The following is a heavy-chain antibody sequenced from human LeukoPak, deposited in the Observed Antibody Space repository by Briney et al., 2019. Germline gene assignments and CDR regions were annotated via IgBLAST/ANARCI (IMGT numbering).Heavy chain of an antibody. CDR1: GFTFSSYS. Sequence: GGSLRLSCAASGFTFSSYSMNWVRQAPGKGLEWVSVIYSGGSTYYADSVKGRFTISRDNSKNTLYLQMNSLRAEDTAVYYCARFGDPLDYWGQGTLVTVSS. J-gene: IGHJ4*02. CDR2: IYSGGST. CDR3: ARFGDPLDY. D-gene: IGHD4-17*01. V-gene: IGHV3-66*01.